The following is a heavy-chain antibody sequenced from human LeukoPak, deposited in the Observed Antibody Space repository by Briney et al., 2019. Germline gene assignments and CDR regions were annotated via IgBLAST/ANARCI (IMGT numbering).Heavy chain of an antibody. V-gene: IGHV3-33*08. CDR1: GFTFSSYA. Sequence: HSGGSLRLSCAASGFTFSSYAMSWVRQAPGKGLEWVAVIWYDGSNKYYADSVKGRFTISRDNSKNTLYLQMNSLRAEDTAVYYCARRYCSGGSCYSFRGDWFDPWGQGTLVTVSS. CDR2: IWYDGSNK. J-gene: IGHJ5*02. D-gene: IGHD2-15*01. CDR3: ARRYCSGGSCYSFRGDWFDP.